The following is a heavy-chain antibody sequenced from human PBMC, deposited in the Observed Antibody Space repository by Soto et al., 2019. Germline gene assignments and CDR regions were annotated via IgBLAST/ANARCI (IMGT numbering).Heavy chain of an antibody. V-gene: IGHV3-30*18. CDR1: GFTFSNYG. D-gene: IGHD2-2*01. CDR2: ISYDGDNE. Sequence: QVQLVESGGGVVQPGRSLRLCWAASGFTFSNYGMHWVRQAPGKGLEWVAIISYDGDNEYYADSVRGRFTISRDNSKNTLYLQTSSLRHEDTAVYYCAKDGGPVYCNSPGCSAKHFDYWGQGTLVTVSS. J-gene: IGHJ4*02. CDR3: AKDGGPVYCNSPGCSAKHFDY.